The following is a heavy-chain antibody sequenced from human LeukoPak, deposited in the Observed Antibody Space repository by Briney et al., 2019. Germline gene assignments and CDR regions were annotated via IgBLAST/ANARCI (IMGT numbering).Heavy chain of an antibody. CDR2: MNPNSGNT. D-gene: IGHD6-25*01. V-gene: IGHV1-8*01. Sequence: ASVKVSCKASGYTFTSYDINWVRQATGQGLEWMGWMNPNSGNTGYALKFQGRVTMTRNTSISTAYMELSSLRSEDTAVYYCASWYSSGYDAFDIWGQGTMVTVSS. CDR1: GYTFTSYD. J-gene: IGHJ3*02. CDR3: ASWYSSGYDAFDI.